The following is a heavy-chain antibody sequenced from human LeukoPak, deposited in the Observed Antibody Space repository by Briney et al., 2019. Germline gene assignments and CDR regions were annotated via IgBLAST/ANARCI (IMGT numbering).Heavy chain of an antibody. CDR3: ARHGYCSGGSCYWDY. V-gene: IGHV4-59*08. CDR2: IYYSGST. D-gene: IGHD2-15*01. CDR1: GGSISPFY. J-gene: IGHJ4*02. Sequence: PSETLSLTCTVSGGSISPFYWSWIRQPPGKGLDWIAYIYYSGSTAYNPSLKSRVAISVDTSNNQVSLKLSSVTAADTAVYYCARHGYCSGGSCYWDYWGQGTLVTVSS.